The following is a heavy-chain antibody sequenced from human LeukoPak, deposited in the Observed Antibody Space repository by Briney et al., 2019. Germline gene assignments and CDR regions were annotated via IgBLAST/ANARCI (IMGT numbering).Heavy chain of an antibody. Sequence: SETLSLTCTVSGGSISSYYWSWIRQPAGKGLEWIGRIYTSGSTNYNPSLKSRVTMSVDTSKNQFSLKLSSVTAADTAVYYCARDKYDFWSGYFYYYYYMDVWGKGTTVTVSS. D-gene: IGHD3-3*01. J-gene: IGHJ6*03. V-gene: IGHV4-4*07. CDR2: IYTSGST. CDR1: GGSISSYY. CDR3: ARDKYDFWSGYFYYYYYMDV.